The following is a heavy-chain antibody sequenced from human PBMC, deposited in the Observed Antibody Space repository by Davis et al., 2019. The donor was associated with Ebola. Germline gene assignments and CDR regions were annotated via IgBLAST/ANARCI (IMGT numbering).Heavy chain of an antibody. J-gene: IGHJ4*02. Sequence: GESLKISCAASGFTFTFSAYSMNWVRPAPGKGLEWVSYISSSSRSTYYADSVKGRFAISRDNAKNSVYLQMNSLRAEDTAVYYCASDSFSDTWDFDHWGQGTLVTVSS. V-gene: IGHV3-21*06. CDR2: ISSSSRST. CDR1: GFTFTFSAYS. D-gene: IGHD1-26*01. CDR3: ASDSFSDTWDFDH.